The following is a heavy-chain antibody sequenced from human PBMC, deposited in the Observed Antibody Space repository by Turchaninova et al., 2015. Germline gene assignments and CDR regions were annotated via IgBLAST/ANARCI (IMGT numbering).Heavy chain of an antibody. CDR1: GFSLSNATMG. J-gene: IGHJ2*01. Sequence: VTLQESGPVLVKPTETLTLTCTVSGFSLSNATMGVSWIRQPPGTALEWLAHIFSNDEKFYHSYFTINLRTSNTTSKNNVFLSLPNVDPVDTATYYCARTLMYYNLWRGVQPLVPWYFDLWGRGSLVSVSA. D-gene: IGHD3-3*01. CDR3: ARTLMYYNLWRGVQPLVPWYFDL. CDR2: IFSNDEK. V-gene: IGHV2-26*01.